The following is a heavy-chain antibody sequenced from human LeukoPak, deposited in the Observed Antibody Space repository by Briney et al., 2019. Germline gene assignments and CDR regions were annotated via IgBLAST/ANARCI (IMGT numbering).Heavy chain of an antibody. V-gene: IGHV6-1*01. J-gene: IGHJ4*02. D-gene: IGHD1-1*01. CDR3: ARAVIGTTRYFES. CDR2: TYYRSKWNY. CDR1: GDSVSINSVA. Sequence: SQTLSLTCAISGDSVSINSVAYNWIRQSPSRGLEWLGRTYYRSKWNYEYAVSVRSRITVNLDTSKNQFSLQLNSVTPDDTAVYYCARAVIGTTRYFESWGQGALVTVSS.